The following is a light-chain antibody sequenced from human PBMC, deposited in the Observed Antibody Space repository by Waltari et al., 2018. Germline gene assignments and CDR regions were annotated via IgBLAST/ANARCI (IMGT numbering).Light chain of an antibody. CDR3: QQTSSTPWT. J-gene: IGKJ1*01. CDR2: AAS. CDR1: QSINTF. V-gene: IGKV1-39*01. Sequence: DIQMTQSPSSLSASVGDRVTITCRASQSINTFLSWYQQKPGKAPKLLLYAASSLHVGVPSRFRGSGSGADYTLTISSLLPEDFATYFCQQTSSTPWTFGQGTKVEIK.